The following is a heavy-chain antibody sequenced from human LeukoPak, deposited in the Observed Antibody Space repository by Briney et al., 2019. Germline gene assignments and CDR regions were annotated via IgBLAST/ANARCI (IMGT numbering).Heavy chain of an antibody. J-gene: IGHJ4*02. CDR2: INIDGSST. CDR3: ARIAWSVSTDPS. V-gene: IGHV3-74*01. CDR1: GFTFSSYA. D-gene: IGHD4-11*01. Sequence: GGSLRLSCAASGFTFSSYAIHWVRQAPGKGLVWVSRINIDGSSTSYADSVEGRFTISRDNAKNMLYLQMNSLRAEDTAVYYCARIAWSVSTDPSWGQGTLVTVSS.